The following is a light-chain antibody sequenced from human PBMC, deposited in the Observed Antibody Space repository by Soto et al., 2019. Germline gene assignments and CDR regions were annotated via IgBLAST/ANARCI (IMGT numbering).Light chain of an antibody. CDR2: DVS. V-gene: IGLV2-11*01. J-gene: IGLJ1*01. CDR1: SSDVGGSNH. Sequence: QSALTQPRSVSGSPGQSVTISCTGTSSDVGGSNHVSWYQHHPGKAPKFMIYDVSKRPSGVPDRFSGSKSGNTASLTISGLQAGDGADYYCCSSAGTSTFVFGTGTKVTVL. CDR3: CSSAGTSTFV.